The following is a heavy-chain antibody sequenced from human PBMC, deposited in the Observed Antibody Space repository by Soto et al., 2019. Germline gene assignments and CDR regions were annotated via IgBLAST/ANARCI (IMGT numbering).Heavy chain of an antibody. Sequence: ASVKVSCTASGYTFTSYAMHWVRQAPGQRLEWMGWINAGNGNTKYSQKFQGRVTITRDTSASTAYMELSSLRSEDTAVYYCARSGRSYDFWSGYYSPDNYYYYYMDVWGKGTTVTVSS. CDR1: GYTFTSYA. D-gene: IGHD3-3*01. CDR2: INAGNGNT. V-gene: IGHV1-3*01. J-gene: IGHJ6*03. CDR3: ARSGRSYDFWSGYYSPDNYYYYYMDV.